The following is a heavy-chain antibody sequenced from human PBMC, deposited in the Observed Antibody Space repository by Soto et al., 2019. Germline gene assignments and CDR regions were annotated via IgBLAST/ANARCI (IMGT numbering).Heavy chain of an antibody. CDR1: GFTFSSYA. D-gene: IGHD2-2*01. Sequence: GGSLRLSCAASGFTFSSYAMSWVRQAPGKGLEWVSAISGSGGSTYYADSVKGRFTISRDNSKNTLYLQMNSLRAEDTAVYYCAKGIIRYCSSTSCYSDSYGMDVWGPGTTVTVSS. CDR3: AKGIIRYCSSTSCYSDSYGMDV. CDR2: ISGSGGST. J-gene: IGHJ6*02. V-gene: IGHV3-23*01.